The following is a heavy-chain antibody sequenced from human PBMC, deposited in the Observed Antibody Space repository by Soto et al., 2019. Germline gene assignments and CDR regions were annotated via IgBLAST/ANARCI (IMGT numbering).Heavy chain of an antibody. CDR1: GFTFSSYG. CDR2: IWYDGSNK. J-gene: IGHJ3*02. V-gene: IGHV3-33*01. CDR3: ARDFEGVVPAGDDAFDI. Sequence: PGGSLRLSCAGSGFTFSSYGMHWVRQAPGKGLEWVAVIWYDGSNKYYADFVKGRFTISRDNSKNTLYLQMNSLRAEDTAVYYCARDFEGVVPAGDDAFDIWGQGTMVTVSS. D-gene: IGHD2-2*01.